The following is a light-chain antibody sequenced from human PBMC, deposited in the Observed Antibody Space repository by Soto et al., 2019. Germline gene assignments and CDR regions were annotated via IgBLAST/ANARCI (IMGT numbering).Light chain of an antibody. V-gene: IGKV1-5*03. CDR2: KAS. CDR3: QQYNSFPT. Sequence: QMTQSPSTLSESVGDRVTITCRASQSISSWLAWYQQKPGKAPKLLIYKASSLESGVPSRFSGSGSGTEFTLTISSLQPDDFATYYCQQYNSFPTFGQGTKVEIK. CDR1: QSISSW. J-gene: IGKJ1*01.